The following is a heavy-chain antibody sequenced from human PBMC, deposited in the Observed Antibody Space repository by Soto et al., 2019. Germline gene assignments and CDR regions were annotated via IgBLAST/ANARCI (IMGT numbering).Heavy chain of an antibody. D-gene: IGHD3-16*02. V-gene: IGHV3-30*01. Sequence: QVQLVESGGGVVQPGRSLRLSCAGSGFSFNSYTMHWVHQAPGKGLEWVALISFDSSNNYYADSVKGRFSISRDNSKNTVFLQMDSLRPDDTALYYCARDRLRLGELSLIGYFDYWGQGTLVTVSS. CDR2: ISFDSSNN. CDR3: ARDRLRLGELSLIGYFDY. J-gene: IGHJ4*02. CDR1: GFSFNSYT.